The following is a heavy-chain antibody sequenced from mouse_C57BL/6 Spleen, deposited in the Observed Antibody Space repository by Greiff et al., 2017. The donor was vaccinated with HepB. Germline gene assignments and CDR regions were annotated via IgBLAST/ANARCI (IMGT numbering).Heavy chain of an antibody. CDR2: ISDGGSYT. D-gene: IGHD2-4*01. Sequence: DVMLVESGGGLVKPGGSLKLSCAASGFTFSSYAMSWVRQTPEKRLEWVATISDGGSYTYYPDNVKGRFTISRDNAKNNLYLQMSHLKSEDTAMYYCARDHTYYYDYDGDYFDYWGQGTTLTVSS. V-gene: IGHV5-4*01. CDR1: GFTFSSYA. CDR3: ARDHTYYYDYDGDYFDY. J-gene: IGHJ2*01.